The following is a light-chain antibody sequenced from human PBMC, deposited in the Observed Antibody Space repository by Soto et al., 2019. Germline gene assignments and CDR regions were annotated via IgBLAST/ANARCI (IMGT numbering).Light chain of an antibody. Sequence: DIQMTQSPSSLSASVGVRVTITCQASQDITNFLNWYQQKPGKAPKLLIYAASNLETGVPSRFSGGGSGADFTFTISSLQPEDVATYYCQQYDLLPWTFGQGTKVEIK. V-gene: IGKV1-33*01. CDR1: QDITNF. CDR2: AAS. CDR3: QQYDLLPWT. J-gene: IGKJ1*01.